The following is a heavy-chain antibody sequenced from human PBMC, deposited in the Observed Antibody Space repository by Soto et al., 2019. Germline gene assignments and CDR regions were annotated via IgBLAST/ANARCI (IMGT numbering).Heavy chain of an antibody. Sequence: GGSLRLSCAASGFTFSSHAMSWVRQAPGKGLEWVSTISGRGDDTYYTDSVKGRFTISRDNSKNTLYVHMNSLRAEDTAVYYCARAQPTYSSSYFDYWGQGTLVTVSS. J-gene: IGHJ4*02. D-gene: IGHD3-22*01. CDR3: ARAQPTYSSSYFDY. CDR2: ISGRGDDT. V-gene: IGHV3-23*01. CDR1: GFTFSSHA.